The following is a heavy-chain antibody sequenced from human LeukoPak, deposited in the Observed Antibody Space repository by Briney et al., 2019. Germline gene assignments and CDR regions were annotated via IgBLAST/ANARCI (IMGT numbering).Heavy chain of an antibody. CDR3: ARDLVTVTKGFDI. CDR1: HDSFSRHY. CDR2: ISYIGST. D-gene: IGHD4-17*01. J-gene: IGHJ3*02. V-gene: IGHV4-59*11. Sequence: SETLSLTCAVSHDSFSRHYRTWIRQPPGEGLEWIGYISYIGSTNYTPPLKSRVTTPLDTSKQHSSLMLSSVTAAHTTVYYCARDLVTVTKGFDIWGQGTMVSVSS.